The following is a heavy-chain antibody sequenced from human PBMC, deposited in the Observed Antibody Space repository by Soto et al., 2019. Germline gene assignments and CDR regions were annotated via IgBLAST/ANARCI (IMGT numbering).Heavy chain of an antibody. CDR2: IYYSGST. Sequence: SETLSLTCTVSGGSFSSSSYYWGWIRQPPGKGLEWIGSIYYSGSTYYNPSLKSRVTISVDTSKNQFSLKLSSVTAADTAVYYCARRGSSSWYGYWGQGTRVTVSS. V-gene: IGHV4-39*01. D-gene: IGHD6-13*01. CDR1: GGSFSSSSYY. J-gene: IGHJ4*02. CDR3: ARRGSSSWYGY.